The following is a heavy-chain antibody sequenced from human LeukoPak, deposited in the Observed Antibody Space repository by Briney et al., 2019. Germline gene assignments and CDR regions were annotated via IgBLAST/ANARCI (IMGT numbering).Heavy chain of an antibody. CDR1: GGSMSSYY. Sequence: KPSETLCLTCTVSGGSMSSYYWSWIRQPPGKGLGWIGYIYYSGSTNYNPSLKSRVTISVDTSKNQFSLKLSSVTAADTAVYYCARVYDSSGFVSLDAFDIWGRGTMATVSS. CDR2: IYYSGST. D-gene: IGHD3-22*01. V-gene: IGHV4-59*08. J-gene: IGHJ3*02. CDR3: ARVYDSSGFVSLDAFDI.